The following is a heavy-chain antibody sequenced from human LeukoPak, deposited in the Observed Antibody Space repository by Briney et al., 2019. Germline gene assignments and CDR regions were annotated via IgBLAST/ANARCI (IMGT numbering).Heavy chain of an antibody. V-gene: IGHV1-2*02. CDR3: ARDSGGGYFYGSSIYCAEYFQH. CDR2: INPNSGGT. CDR1: EYTFTAHY. D-gene: IGHD3-22*01. Sequence: GASVKVSCKASEYTFTAHYIHWVRQAPGQGLEWTGWINPNSGGTNYAQKFQGRVTMTWDTSTNTAYMELSRLRSDDTAVYYCARDSGGGYFYGSSIYCAEYFQHWGQGTLVTVSS. J-gene: IGHJ1*01.